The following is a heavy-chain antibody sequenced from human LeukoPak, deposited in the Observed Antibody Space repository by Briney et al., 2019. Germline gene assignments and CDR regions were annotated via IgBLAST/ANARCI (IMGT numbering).Heavy chain of an antibody. Sequence: GASVKVSCRASGYTFTGYYMHWVRQAPGQGLEWMGWINPNSGGTNYAQKFQGRVTMTRDTSISTAYMELSRLRSDDTAVYYCARDIVYDSSGYCYAAFDYWGQGTLVTVSS. CDR1: GYTFTGYY. CDR2: INPNSGGT. J-gene: IGHJ4*02. V-gene: IGHV1-2*02. CDR3: ARDIVYDSSGYCYAAFDY. D-gene: IGHD3-22*01.